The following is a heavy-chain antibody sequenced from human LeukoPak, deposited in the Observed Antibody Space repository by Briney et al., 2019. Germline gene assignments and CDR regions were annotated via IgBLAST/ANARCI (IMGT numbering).Heavy chain of an antibody. CDR2: ISGSGGST. Sequence: GGSLRLSCAASGFTFSSYAMSWVRQAPGKGLEWVSAISGSGGSTYYADSVKGRFTISRDNSKNTLYPQMNSLRAEDTAVYYCARDDGRLASLDYWGQGTLVTVSS. J-gene: IGHJ4*02. CDR3: ARDDGRLASLDY. CDR1: GFTFSSYA. D-gene: IGHD2-15*01. V-gene: IGHV3-23*01.